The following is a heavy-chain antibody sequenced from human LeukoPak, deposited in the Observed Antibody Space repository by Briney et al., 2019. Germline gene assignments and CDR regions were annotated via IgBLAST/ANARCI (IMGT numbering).Heavy chain of an antibody. D-gene: IGHD5-12*01. V-gene: IGHV3-9*01. Sequence: GGNLRLSCAASGFTFSDYGMNWVRQTPGKGLEWVSGISWNSDSIGYGDSVKGRFTISRDNAKNSLYLQMNSLRPEDTALYYCATNGGGDSGYGNFDYWGQGTLVTVSS. CDR3: ATNGGGDSGYGNFDY. CDR1: GFTFSDYG. CDR2: ISWNSDSI. J-gene: IGHJ4*02.